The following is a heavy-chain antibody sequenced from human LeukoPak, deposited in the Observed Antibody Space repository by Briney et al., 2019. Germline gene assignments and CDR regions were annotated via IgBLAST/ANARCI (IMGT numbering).Heavy chain of an antibody. Sequence: SETLSLTCTVSGGSISSYYWSWIRQPAGKGLEWIGRIYTSGSTNYNPFLKSRVTMSVDTSKNQFSQKLSSVTAADTAVYYCAREGGLIVVVPAARRKNWFDPWGQGTLVTVSS. CDR1: GGSISSYY. CDR3: AREGGLIVVVPAARRKNWFDP. CDR2: IYTSGST. J-gene: IGHJ5*02. D-gene: IGHD2-2*01. V-gene: IGHV4-4*07.